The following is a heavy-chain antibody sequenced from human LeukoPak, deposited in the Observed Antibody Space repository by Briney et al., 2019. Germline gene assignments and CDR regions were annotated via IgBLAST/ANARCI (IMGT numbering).Heavy chain of an antibody. V-gene: IGHV4-39*07. CDR2: IYYSGST. J-gene: IGHJ4*02. CDR3: ARLDSSGWWPYDY. Sequence: SETLSLTCTVSGGSISSSSYYWGWIRQPPGKGLEWIGSIYYSGSTNYNPSLKSRVTISVDTSKNQFSLKLSSVTAADTAVYYCARLDSSGWWPYDYWGQGTLVTVSS. CDR1: GGSISSSSYY. D-gene: IGHD6-19*01.